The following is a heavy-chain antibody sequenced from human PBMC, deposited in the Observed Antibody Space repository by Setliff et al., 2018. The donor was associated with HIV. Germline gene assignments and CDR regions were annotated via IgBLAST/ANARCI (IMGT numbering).Heavy chain of an antibody. V-gene: IGHV4-61*09. CDR3: ARAKTIGVSAVFFDP. CDR2: IYVGGSV. J-gene: IGHJ5*02. Sequence: TLSLTCTVSGGSMNSDSYSWTWLRQPAGKGPELIGHIYVGGSVIYNPSLARRVTISMVPSKNQFSLDLSSVTAADTAKYYCARAKTIGVSAVFFDPWGQGRPVTVSS. CDR1: GGSMNSDSYS. D-gene: IGHD3-3*01.